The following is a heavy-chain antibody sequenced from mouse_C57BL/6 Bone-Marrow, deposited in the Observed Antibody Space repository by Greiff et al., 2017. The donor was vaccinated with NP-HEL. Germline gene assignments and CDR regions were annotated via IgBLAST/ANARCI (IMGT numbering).Heavy chain of an antibody. D-gene: IGHD1-1*01. CDR3: ARGYYGPYFDY. CDR2: IFPGSGST. Sequence: VQLQQSGPELVKPGASVKISCKASGYTFTDYYINWVKQRPGQGLEWIGWIFPGSGSTYYNEKFKGKATLTVDKSSSTAYMQLSSLTSEDSAVYYCARGYYGPYFDYWGKGTTLTVSS. CDR1: GYTFTDYY. J-gene: IGHJ2*01. V-gene: IGHV1-75*01.